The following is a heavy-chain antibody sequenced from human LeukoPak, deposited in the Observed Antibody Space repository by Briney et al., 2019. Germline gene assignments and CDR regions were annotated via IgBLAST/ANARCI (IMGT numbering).Heavy chain of an antibody. CDR1: EFTVSVNY. D-gene: IGHD3-10*02. Sequence: GGSLRLSCAASEFTVSVNYMSWVRQAPGKGLEWVSYISGSGSTIYYADSVKGRFTISRDNAKNSLYLQMNSLRAEDTAVYYCAELGITMIGGVWGKGTTVTISS. J-gene: IGHJ6*04. V-gene: IGHV3-11*04. CDR2: ISGSGSTI. CDR3: AELGITMIGGV.